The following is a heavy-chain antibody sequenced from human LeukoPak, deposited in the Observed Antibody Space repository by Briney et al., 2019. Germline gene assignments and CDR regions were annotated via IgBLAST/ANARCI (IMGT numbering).Heavy chain of an antibody. CDR3: ARESGYDRDFDY. V-gene: IGHV4-59*01. Sequence: SETLSLTCTVSGGSISSYYWSWIRQPPGKGLEWIGYIYYSGSTNYNPSLKSRVTISVDTSKNQFSLKLSSVTAADTAVYYCARESGYDRDFDYWGQGTLITVSS. CDR2: IYYSGST. D-gene: IGHD5-12*01. CDR1: GGSISSYY. J-gene: IGHJ4*02.